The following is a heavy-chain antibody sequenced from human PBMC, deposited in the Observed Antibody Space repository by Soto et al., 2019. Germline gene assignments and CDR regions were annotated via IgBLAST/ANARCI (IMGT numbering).Heavy chain of an antibody. CDR2: IYYTGST. Sequence: PETLSLTCTVCDASVSSGTYYWSWIRQAPGKGLEWVGHIYYTGSTNYNPSLNTRVTISVDTSKNHFSLQLTSVTAADTAVYYCARGAGFSYASTWFDIWGQGTLVTVSS. CDR1: DASVSSGTYY. D-gene: IGHD5-18*01. CDR3: ARGAGFSYASTWFDI. J-gene: IGHJ5*02. V-gene: IGHV4-61*03.